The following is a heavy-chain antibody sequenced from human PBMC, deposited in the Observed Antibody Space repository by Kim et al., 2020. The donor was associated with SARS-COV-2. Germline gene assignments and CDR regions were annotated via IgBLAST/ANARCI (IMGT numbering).Heavy chain of an antibody. CDR2: IYYSGST. Sequence: SETLSLPCTVSGGSISSSSYYWGWIRQPPGKGLEWIGSIYYSGSTYYNPSLKSRVTISVDTSKNQFSLKLSSVTAADTAVYYCARQGSGDHEANWGQGTLVTVSS. V-gene: IGHV4-39*01. J-gene: IGHJ4*02. D-gene: IGHD4-17*01. CDR1: GGSISSSSYY. CDR3: ARQGSGDHEAN.